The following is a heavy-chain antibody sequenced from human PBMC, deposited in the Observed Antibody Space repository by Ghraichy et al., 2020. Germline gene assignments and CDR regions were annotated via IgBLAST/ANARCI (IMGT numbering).Heavy chain of an antibody. CDR3: SAQVVVAATPTLVAFDI. CDR1: GGSISSSSYY. D-gene: IGHD2-15*01. J-gene: IGHJ3*02. V-gene: IGHV4-39*01. CDR2: IYYSGST. Sequence: SQTLSLTCTVSGGSISSSSYYWGWIRQPPGKGLEWIGSIYYSGSTYYNPSLKSRVTISVDTSKNQFSLKLSSVTAADTAVYYCSAQVVVAATPTLVAFDIWGQGTMVTVSS.